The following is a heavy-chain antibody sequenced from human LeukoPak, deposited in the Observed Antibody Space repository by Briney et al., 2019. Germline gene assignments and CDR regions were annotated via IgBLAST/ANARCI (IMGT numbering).Heavy chain of an antibody. V-gene: IGHV3-30*18. D-gene: IGHD2-2*01. CDR1: GFSFSNYG. J-gene: IGHJ4*02. CDR2: ISYDGSNK. Sequence: GRSLRLSCAASGFSFSNYGMHWVRQAPGKGLEGVAVISYDGSNKYYVDSVKGRFTISRDNSKNTLYLQMNSLRAEDTAVYYCAKEYPYYCDYWGQGTLVTVSS. CDR3: AKEYPYYCDY.